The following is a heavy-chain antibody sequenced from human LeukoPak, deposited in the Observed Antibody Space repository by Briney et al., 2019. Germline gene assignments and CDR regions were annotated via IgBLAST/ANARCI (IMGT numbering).Heavy chain of an antibody. V-gene: IGHV4-59*01. J-gene: IGHJ4*02. Sequence: SETLSLTCTVSGGSISSYYWSWIRQPPGKGLEWIGYIYYSGSTNYNPSLKSRVTISVDTSKNQFSLKLSSVTAADTAVYYCARLFHGYGTQRGVDYWGQGSLVTVSS. CDR3: ARLFHGYGTQRGVDY. CDR2: IYYSGST. CDR1: GGSISSYY. D-gene: IGHD5-12*01.